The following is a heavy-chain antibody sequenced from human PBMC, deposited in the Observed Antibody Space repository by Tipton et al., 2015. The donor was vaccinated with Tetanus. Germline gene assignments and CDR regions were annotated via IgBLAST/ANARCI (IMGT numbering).Heavy chain of an antibody. CDR2: IYHSGTT. CDR3: ARWRDGFNRALDS. J-gene: IGHJ4*02. CDR1: GGSIRSSNW. Sequence: SLRLSCAVSGGSIRSSNWWSWVRQTPGKGLEWIGEIYHSGTTNYNPSLKSRVTISMNTANNHIYLNLTSVTAADTAVYYCARWRDGFNRALDSWGQGIMVTVSS. V-gene: IGHV4-4*02. D-gene: IGHD5-24*01.